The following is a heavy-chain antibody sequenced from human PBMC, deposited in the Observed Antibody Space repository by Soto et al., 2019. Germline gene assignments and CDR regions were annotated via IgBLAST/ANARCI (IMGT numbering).Heavy chain of an antibody. J-gene: IGHJ3*02. CDR1: GFTFSSYA. Sequence: GGSLRLSCAASGFTFSSYAMSWVRQAPGKGLEWVSAISGSGGSTYYADSVKGRFTISRDNSKNTLYLQMNSLRAEDTAVYYCATGFEEVVAGLHDAFDIWGQGTMVTVSS. CDR2: ISGSGGST. D-gene: IGHD2-15*01. CDR3: ATGFEEVVAGLHDAFDI. V-gene: IGHV3-23*01.